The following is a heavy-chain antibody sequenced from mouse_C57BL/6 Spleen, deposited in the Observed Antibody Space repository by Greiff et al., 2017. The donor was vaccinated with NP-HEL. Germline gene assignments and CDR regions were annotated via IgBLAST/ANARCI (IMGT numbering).Heavy chain of an antibody. D-gene: IGHD2-3*01. V-gene: IGHV1-81*01. CDR1: GYTFTSYG. CDR3: AGCKGDIYDYAKDY. J-gene: IGHJ4*01. CDR2: IYPRSGNT. Sequence: QVHVKQSGAELARPGASVKLSCKASGYTFTSYGISWVKQRTGQGLEWIGEIYPRSGNTYYNEKFKGKATLTADKSSSTAYMELRSLTSEDSAVYVGAGCKGDIYDYAKDYWGQGTSVTVSS.